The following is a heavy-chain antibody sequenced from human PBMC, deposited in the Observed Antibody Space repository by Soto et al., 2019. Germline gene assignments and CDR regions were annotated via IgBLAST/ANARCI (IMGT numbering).Heavy chain of an antibody. D-gene: IGHD1-26*01. CDR1: GFDFSSYA. Sequence: VQLLESGGGLVPPGGSLRLSCAASGFDFSSYAMNWVRQAPGKGLEWVSGISGTGGSPYYADSVKGRFTISRDNSKNTVYLPMNSLRAEDTAVYYCAKGGGKYYFYYFDSWGQGTLVTVSS. V-gene: IGHV3-23*01. CDR2: ISGTGGSP. J-gene: IGHJ4*02. CDR3: AKGGGKYYFYYFDS.